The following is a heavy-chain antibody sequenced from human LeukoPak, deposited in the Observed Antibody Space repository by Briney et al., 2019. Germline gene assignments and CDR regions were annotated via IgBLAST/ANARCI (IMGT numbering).Heavy chain of an antibody. J-gene: IGHJ4*02. CDR2: ISYDGSNK. CDR1: GFTFSSYA. V-gene: IGHV3-30-3*01. CDR3: ARDSDAPGDY. Sequence: GRSLRLSCAASGFTFSSYAMHWVRQAPGKGLEWVAVISYDGSNKYYADSVKGRFTISRDNSENTLYLQMNSLRAEDTAAYYCARDSDAPGDYWGQGTLVTVSS.